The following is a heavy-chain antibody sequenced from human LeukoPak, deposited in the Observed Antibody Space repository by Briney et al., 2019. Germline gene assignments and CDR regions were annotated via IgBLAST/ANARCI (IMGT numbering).Heavy chain of an antibody. CDR3: ARGTLNIPGEHGAFDY. D-gene: IGHD1-14*01. CDR1: GFTFSSYD. V-gene: IGHV3-13*01. J-gene: IGHJ4*02. CDR2: IGTAGET. Sequence: GGSPRLSCAASGFTFSSYDMHWVRQATGKGLEWVSGIGTAGETYYPGSVKGRFTISRENAKNSLYLQMNTLRAGDTAVYYCARGTLNIPGEHGAFDYWGQGTLVTVSS.